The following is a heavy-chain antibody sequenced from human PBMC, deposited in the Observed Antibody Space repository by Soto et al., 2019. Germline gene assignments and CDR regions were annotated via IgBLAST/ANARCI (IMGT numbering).Heavy chain of an antibody. CDR3: VRLLWFGELT. J-gene: IGHJ4*02. CDR2: IYWEGDK. Sequence: QITLKESGPTLVKPTQTLTLTCTISGFSLSTSGVGVGWIRQPPGKALDWLALIYWEGDKRNSPSLKSRLTINKDTSKTQVVRTMTNMDPLNTATYYCVRLLWFGELTWGQGTLVTVSS. V-gene: IGHV2-5*02. D-gene: IGHD3-10*01. CDR1: GFSLSTSGVG.